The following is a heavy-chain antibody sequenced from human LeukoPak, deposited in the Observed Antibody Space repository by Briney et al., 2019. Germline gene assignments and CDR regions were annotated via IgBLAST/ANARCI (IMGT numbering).Heavy chain of an antibody. CDR3: ASIPYGGGYGGYFDY. CDR2: IYYSGST. J-gene: IGHJ4*02. Sequence: SETLSLTCTFSGGSISSSSYYWGWIRQPPGKGLEWIGSIYYSGSTYYNPSLKSRVTISVDTSKNQFSLKLSSVTAADTAVYYCASIPYGGGYGGYFDYWGQGTLVTVSS. V-gene: IGHV4-39*01. CDR1: GGSISSSSYY. D-gene: IGHD5-12*01.